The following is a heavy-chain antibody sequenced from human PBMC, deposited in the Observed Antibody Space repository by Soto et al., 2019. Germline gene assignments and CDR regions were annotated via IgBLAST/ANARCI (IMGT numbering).Heavy chain of an antibody. CDR2: FFYSGST. D-gene: IGHD1-26*01. V-gene: IGHV4-39*01. CDR3: ARHVGVSAGSHYGDFDY. Sequence: SETLSLTCIVSGGSFSSSSYYWGWIRQPPGKGLEWIGCFFYSGSTYYNPSLKSRVTISVDTSKNQFSLRLSSVTAADTPVYYCARHVGVSAGSHYGDFDYWGQGTLVNVSS. CDR1: GGSFSSSSYY. J-gene: IGHJ4*02.